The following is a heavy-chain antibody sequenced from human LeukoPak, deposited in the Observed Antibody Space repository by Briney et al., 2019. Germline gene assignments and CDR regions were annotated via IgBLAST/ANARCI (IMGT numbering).Heavy chain of an antibody. Sequence: SETLSLTCTVSGGSISSSSYYWGWIRQPPGKGLEWIGSIYYSGSTYYNPSLKSRVTISVDTSKNQFSLKLSSVTAADTAVYYCARHSSTSNGSGSYYTRYYYYYMDVWGEGTTVTISS. CDR3: ARHSSTSNGSGSYYTRYYYYYMDV. V-gene: IGHV4-39*01. CDR1: GGSISSSSYY. CDR2: IYYSGST. D-gene: IGHD3-10*01. J-gene: IGHJ6*03.